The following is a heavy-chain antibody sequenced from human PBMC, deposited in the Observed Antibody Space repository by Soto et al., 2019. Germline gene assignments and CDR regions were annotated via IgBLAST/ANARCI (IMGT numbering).Heavy chain of an antibody. Sequence: PLSLTCTVSGGSISSGCYYWSWIRQHPGKGLEWIGYIYYSGSTYYNPSLKSRVTISVDTSKNQFSLKLSSVTAADTAVYYCARFYPVLNHGITIFGAVTERWAQDFDTRGLRSRLTVS. J-gene: IGHJ3*02. CDR3: ARFYPVLNHGITIFGAVTERWAQDFDT. V-gene: IGHV4-31*03. CDR1: GGSISSGCYY. D-gene: IGHD3-3*01. CDR2: IYYSGST.